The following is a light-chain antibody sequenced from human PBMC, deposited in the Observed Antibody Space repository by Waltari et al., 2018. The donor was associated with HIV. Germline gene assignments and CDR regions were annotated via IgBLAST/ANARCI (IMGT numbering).Light chain of an antibody. CDR1: QNIRRD. J-gene: IGKJ3*01. Sequence: AIQMTQSPPSLSASVGDRVTITCRASQNIRRDLGWYQQKPGKAPKLLIYAASTLQTGVSSRFRGGGSGTEFTLTINGLQSEDSATYYCLQDDSFTLTFGPGTKVDLK. CDR3: LQDDSFTLT. CDR2: AAS. V-gene: IGKV1-6*01.